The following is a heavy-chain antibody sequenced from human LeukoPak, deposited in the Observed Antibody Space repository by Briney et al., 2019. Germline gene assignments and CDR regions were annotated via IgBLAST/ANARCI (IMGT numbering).Heavy chain of an antibody. CDR1: GFIFSIYA. CDR3: VQETGHNWGYLDY. CDR2: VTNSGGST. V-gene: IGHV3-23*01. D-gene: IGHD1-1*01. Sequence: GGSLRLSCAASGFIFSIYAMSWVRQAPGKGLEWVSCVTNSGGSTYYADSVKGRFAISRDNSKNTLYLQMNTLRADDTAVYYCVQETGHNWGYLDYWGQGTLVTVSS. J-gene: IGHJ4*02.